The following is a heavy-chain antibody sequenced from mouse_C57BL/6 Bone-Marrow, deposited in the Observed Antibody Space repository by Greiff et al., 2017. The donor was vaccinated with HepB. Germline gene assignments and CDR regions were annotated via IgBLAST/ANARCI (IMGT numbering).Heavy chain of an antibody. CDR2: IYPGSGST. V-gene: IGHV1-55*01. J-gene: IGHJ1*03. Sequence: QVQLQQPGAELVKPGASVKMACKASGYTFTSYWITWVKQRPGQGLEWIGDIYPGSGSTNYNEKFKSKATLTVDTSSSTGYMQLSSLTSEDSAVYYCASKKGYFDVWGTGTPVTVSS. CDR1: GYTFTSYW. CDR3: ASKKGYFDV.